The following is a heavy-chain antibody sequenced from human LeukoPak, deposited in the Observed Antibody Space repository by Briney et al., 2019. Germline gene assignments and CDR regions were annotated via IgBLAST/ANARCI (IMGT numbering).Heavy chain of an antibody. D-gene: IGHD5-18*01. CDR1: GFTFSSYA. CDR2: ISYDGSNK. CDR3: AREDTAMLASDY. V-gene: IGHV3-30-3*01. Sequence: GGSLRLSCAASGFTFSSYAMHWVRQAPGKGLDWVAVISYDGSNKYYADSVKGRFTISRDNSKNTPYLQMNSLRAEDTAVYYCAREDTAMLASDYWGQGTLVTVSS. J-gene: IGHJ4*02.